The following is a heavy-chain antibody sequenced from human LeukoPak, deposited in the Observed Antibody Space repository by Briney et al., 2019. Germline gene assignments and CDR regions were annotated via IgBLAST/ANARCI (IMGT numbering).Heavy chain of an antibody. Sequence: SVKVSCEASGGTFSSYAISWVRQAPGQGLEWMGRIIPILGIANYAQKFQGRVTITADKSTSTAYMELSSLRSEDTAVYYCARDSSSIVVVVAARNWFDPWGQGTLVTVSS. CDR1: GGTFSSYA. CDR3: ARDSSSIVVVVAARNWFDP. J-gene: IGHJ5*02. CDR2: IIPILGIA. D-gene: IGHD2-15*01. V-gene: IGHV1-69*04.